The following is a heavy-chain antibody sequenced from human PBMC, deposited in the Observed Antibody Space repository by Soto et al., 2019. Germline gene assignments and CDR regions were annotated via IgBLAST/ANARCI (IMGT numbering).Heavy chain of an antibody. CDR1: GFTFSSYG. V-gene: IGHV3-21*01. Sequence: PGGSLRLSCAASGFTFSSYGMNWVRQAPGKGPEWVSSISSSSSYIYYADSVKGRFTISGDNAKNSLYLQMNSLRAEDTAVYYCARDQSYYDSSGYYPTHFDYWGQGTLVTVSS. D-gene: IGHD3-22*01. CDR3: ARDQSYYDSSGYYPTHFDY. CDR2: ISSSSSYI. J-gene: IGHJ4*02.